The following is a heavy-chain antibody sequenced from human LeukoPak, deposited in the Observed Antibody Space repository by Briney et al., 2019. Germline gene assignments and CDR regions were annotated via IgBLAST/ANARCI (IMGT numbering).Heavy chain of an antibody. CDR2: ISGSGGST. D-gene: IGHD3-22*01. CDR3: AKNPPLASRVVVIFFDY. V-gene: IGHV3-23*01. CDR1: GLTFSSYG. Sequence: GGSLRLSCAASGLTFSSYGMSWVRRAPGKGLEWVSAISGSGGSTFYADSVKGRFTISRDNSKNTLYLQMNSLRAEDTAVYYCAKNPPLASRVVVIFFDYWGQGTLVTVSS. J-gene: IGHJ4*02.